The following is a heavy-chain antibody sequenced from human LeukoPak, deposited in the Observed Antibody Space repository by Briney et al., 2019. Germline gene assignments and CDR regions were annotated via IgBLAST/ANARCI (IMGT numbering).Heavy chain of an antibody. D-gene: IGHD3-16*01. J-gene: IGHJ6*02. CDR1: GFVFSSYW. V-gene: IGHV3-74*01. CDR3: ARGGGLDV. CDR2: INTDGSIT. Sequence: GGSLRLSCAASGFVFSSYWMHWVRQVPGKGLVWVSRINTDGSITNYADSVRGRFTISRDNAKRTLFLQMSNLRAEDTAVYFCARGGGLDVWGQGATVTVSS.